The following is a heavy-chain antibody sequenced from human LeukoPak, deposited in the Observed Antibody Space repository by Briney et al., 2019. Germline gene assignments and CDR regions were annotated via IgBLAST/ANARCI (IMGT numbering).Heavy chain of an antibody. D-gene: IGHD2-15*01. CDR3: ARESGYCSGGSCPLDY. CDR2: ISSSSSYI. V-gene: IGHV3-21*01. Sequence: GGSLRLSCAASGFTFSSYGMNWVRQAPGKGLEWVSSISSSSSYIYYADSVKGRFTISRDNAKNSLYLQMNSLRAEDTAVYYCARESGYCSGGSCPLDYWGQGTLVTVSS. CDR1: GFTFSSYG. J-gene: IGHJ4*02.